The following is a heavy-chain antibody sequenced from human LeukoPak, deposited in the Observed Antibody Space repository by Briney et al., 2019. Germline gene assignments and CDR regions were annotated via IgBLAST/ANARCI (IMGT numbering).Heavy chain of an antibody. CDR3: AGGWLQQLASDY. J-gene: IGHJ4*02. V-gene: IGHV4-31*03. Sequence: PSETLSLTCTVSGGSISSGGYYWSWIRQHPGKGLEWIGYIYYSGSTYYNPSLKSRVTISVDTSKNQFSLKLSSVTAADTAVYYCAGGWLQQLASDYWGQGTLVTVSS. D-gene: IGHD6-13*01. CDR1: GGSISSGGYY. CDR2: IYYSGST.